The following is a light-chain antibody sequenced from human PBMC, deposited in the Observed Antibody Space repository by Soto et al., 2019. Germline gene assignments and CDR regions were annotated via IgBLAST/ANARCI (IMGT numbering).Light chain of an antibody. CDR3: TSYTSRSTVL. CDR1: SSDVGAYNY. V-gene: IGLV2-14*01. J-gene: IGLJ3*02. Sequence: QSALTQPASVSGSPGQSITISCTGTSSDVGAYNYVSWYQHHPGKAPKLIIHEVTYRPSGVSDRFSGSKSGNTASLTISGLQTEDEADYYCTSYTSRSTVLFGGGTKVTVL. CDR2: EVT.